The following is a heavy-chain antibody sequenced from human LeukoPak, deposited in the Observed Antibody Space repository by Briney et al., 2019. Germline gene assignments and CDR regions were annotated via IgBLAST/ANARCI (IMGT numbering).Heavy chain of an antibody. J-gene: IGHJ4*02. CDR1: GGSISSSSYY. CDR2: IYYSGYT. V-gene: IGHV4-39*01. D-gene: IGHD3-10*01. Sequence: SETLSLACTVSGGSISSSSYYWGWIRQPPGKGLEWIGSIYYSGYTYYNPSLKSRVTISVDTSKNQFSLKLSSVTAADTAVYYCAKHYMGSSYNRGLDYWGQGTLVTVSS. CDR3: AKHYMGSSYNRGLDY.